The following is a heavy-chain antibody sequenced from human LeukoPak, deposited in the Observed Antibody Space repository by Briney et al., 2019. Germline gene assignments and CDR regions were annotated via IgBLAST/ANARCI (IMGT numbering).Heavy chain of an antibody. D-gene: IGHD2/OR15-2a*01. CDR1: GFTFSNYA. CDR3: AKRGNAISFFDP. J-gene: IGHJ5*02. Sequence: PGGSLRLSCAASGFTFSNYAMYWVRQAPGKGLEWVSGLGGTGDITYYTDSVKGRFTISRDNSKNTLYLEMNNLRAEDTALYYCAKRGNAISFFDPWGQGTLVTVSS. CDR2: LGGTGDIT. V-gene: IGHV3-23*01.